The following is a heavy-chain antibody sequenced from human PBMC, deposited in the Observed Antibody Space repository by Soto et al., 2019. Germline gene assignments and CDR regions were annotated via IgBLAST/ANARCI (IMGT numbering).Heavy chain of an antibody. CDR3: ARSYSTSWPRDYYYYYMDV. D-gene: IGHD6-13*01. J-gene: IGHJ6*03. V-gene: IGHV4-59*08. CDR1: GGSISSYY. CDR2: IYYSGST. Sequence: KPSETLSLTCTVSGGSISSYYWSWIRQPPGKGLEWIGYIYYSGSTNYNPSLKSRVTISVDTSKNQFPLKLSSVTAADTAVYYCARSYSTSWPRDYYYYYMDVWGKGTTVTVSS.